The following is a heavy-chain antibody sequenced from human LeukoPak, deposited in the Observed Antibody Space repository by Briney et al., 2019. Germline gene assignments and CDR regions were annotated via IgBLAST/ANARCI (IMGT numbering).Heavy chain of an antibody. J-gene: IGHJ1*01. V-gene: IGHV3-53*01. CDR3: VRDGSSRSLQF. Sequence: GGSLRLSCAASGFTVSSNYMSWVRQAPGKGLEWVSLIHSDDSTYYADSVKGRFTISRDNSKNTLYLQMNSLRAEDTAMYYCVRDGSSRSLQFWGQGTLVTVSS. CDR1: GFTVSSNY. CDR2: IHSDDST.